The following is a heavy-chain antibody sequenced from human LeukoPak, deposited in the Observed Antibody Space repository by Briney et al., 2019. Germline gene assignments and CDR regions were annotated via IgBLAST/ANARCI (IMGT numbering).Heavy chain of an antibody. CDR3: ASAPLGVYYFDY. V-gene: IGHV1-18*01. Sequence: ASVKVSCKASGYTFTSYGISWVRQAPGQGLEWMGWISAYNGNTNYAQKLQGRVTMTTDTSTSTAHTELRSLRSDDTAVYYCASAPLGVYYFDYWGQGTLVTVSS. D-gene: IGHD3-16*01. J-gene: IGHJ4*02. CDR2: ISAYNGNT. CDR1: GYTFTSYG.